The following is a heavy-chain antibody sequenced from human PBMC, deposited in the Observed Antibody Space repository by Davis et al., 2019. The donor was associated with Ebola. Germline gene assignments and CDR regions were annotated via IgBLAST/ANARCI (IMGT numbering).Heavy chain of an antibody. V-gene: IGHV4-59*12. J-gene: IGHJ5*02. Sequence: MPSETLSLTCAVYGGSFSGYYWSWIRQPPGKGLEWIGYIYYSGSTNYNPSLKSRVTISVDRSKHQFSLKLSSVTAADTAVYYCAAGRATVTTRWFDPWGQGTLVTVSS. D-gene: IGHD4-17*01. CDR2: IYYSGST. CDR1: GGSFSGYY. CDR3: AAGRATVTTRWFDP.